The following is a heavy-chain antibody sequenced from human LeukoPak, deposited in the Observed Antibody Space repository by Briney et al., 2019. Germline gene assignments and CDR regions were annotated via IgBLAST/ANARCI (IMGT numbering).Heavy chain of an antibody. CDR3: ARAVEGGSSTSPLGY. V-gene: IGHV3-11*06. CDR2: ISSSSSYT. Sequence: PGGSLRLSCAASGFTFSDYYMSWIRQAPGKGLEWVSYISSSSSYTNYADSVKGRFTISRDNAKNSLYLQMNSLRAEDTAVYYCARAVEGGSSTSPLGYWGQGTLVTVSS. D-gene: IGHD2-2*01. J-gene: IGHJ4*02. CDR1: GFTFSDYY.